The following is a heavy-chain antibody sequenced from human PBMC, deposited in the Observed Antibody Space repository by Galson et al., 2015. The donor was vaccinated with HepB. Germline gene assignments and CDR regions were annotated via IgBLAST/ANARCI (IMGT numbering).Heavy chain of an antibody. CDR2: IGSDGLTI. CDR3: ARAFGYTSSRGLYAMGV. J-gene: IGHJ6*02. V-gene: IGHV3-48*02. CDR1: GFTFSSYG. Sequence: SLRLSCAASGFTFSSYGIHWVRQAPGKGLEWVAHIGSDGLTIKYADFVRGRFTISRDIAQKALFLRMNSLRDEDTAVYYCARAFGYTSSRGLYAMGVWGQGTTVTVSS. D-gene: IGHD5-18*01.